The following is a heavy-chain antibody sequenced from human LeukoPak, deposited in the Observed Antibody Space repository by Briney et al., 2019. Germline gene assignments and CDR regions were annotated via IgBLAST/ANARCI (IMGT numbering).Heavy chain of an antibody. Sequence: SETLSLTCTVSGDSISSYYWSWIRQPPGKGLEWIGYIYYSGSTNYNPSLKSRVTISVDASKNQFSLKLSSVTAADTAVYYCARARITFGGVIVIDYWGQGTLVTVSS. CDR1: GDSISSYY. D-gene: IGHD3-16*02. V-gene: IGHV4-59*01. CDR2: IYYSGST. CDR3: ARARITFGGVIVIDY. J-gene: IGHJ4*02.